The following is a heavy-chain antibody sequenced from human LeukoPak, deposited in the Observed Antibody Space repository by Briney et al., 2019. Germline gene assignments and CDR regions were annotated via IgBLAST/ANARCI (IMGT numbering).Heavy chain of an antibody. CDR3: ASAITKNYYDSSGYYPPSGYYYGMDV. D-gene: IGHD3-22*01. J-gene: IGHJ6*02. CDR1: GYTFTSYD. V-gene: IGHV1-8*01. CDR2: MNPDSGNT. Sequence: ASVKVSCKASGYTFTSYDINWVRQATGQGLEWMGWMNPDSGNTGYAQKFQGRVTMTRNTSISTAYMELSSLRSEDTAVYYCASAITKNYYDSSGYYPPSGYYYGMDVWGQGTTVTVSS.